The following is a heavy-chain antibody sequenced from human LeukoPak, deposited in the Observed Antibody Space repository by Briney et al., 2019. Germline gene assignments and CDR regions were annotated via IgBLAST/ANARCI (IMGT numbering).Heavy chain of an antibody. V-gene: IGHV3-21*01. CDR3: ARRLPYYYDSSGYFDF. J-gene: IGHJ4*02. CDR2: ISRNSTYI. CDR1: GFTFSSYI. D-gene: IGHD3-22*01. Sequence: GGSLRLSCAASGFTFSSYIMNWVRQAPGKGLEWVASISRNSTYIHYADSVKGRFTISRDNSKNTVYLQMNSLRAEDTAVYYCARRLPYYYDSSGYFDFWGQGALVTVSS.